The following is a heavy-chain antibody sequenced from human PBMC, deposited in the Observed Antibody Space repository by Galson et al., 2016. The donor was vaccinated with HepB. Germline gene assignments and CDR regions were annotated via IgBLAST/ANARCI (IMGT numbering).Heavy chain of an antibody. D-gene: IGHD3-22*01. CDR3: ARTYDSSTYYLLDS. J-gene: IGHJ4*02. V-gene: IGHV3-73*01. Sequence: SLRLSCAASGFTFGGSAMHWVRQASGKGLEWVGHVRSKTNTFATAYGASVKGRFTISRDDSTNTAYLQMDSLKTEDTAMYYCARTYDSSTYYLLDSWGQGTLVTVSS. CDR2: VRSKTNTFAT. CDR1: GFTFGGSA.